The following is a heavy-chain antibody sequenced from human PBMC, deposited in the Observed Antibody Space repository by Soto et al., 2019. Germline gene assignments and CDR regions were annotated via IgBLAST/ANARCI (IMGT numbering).Heavy chain of an antibody. CDR3: ARLNYHYVWGSYRYLFDY. CDR2: IIPIFGTA. V-gene: IGHV1-69*12. Sequence: QVQLVQSGAEVKKPGSSVKVSCKASGGTFSSYAISWVRQAPGQGLEWMGGIIPIFGTANYAQKFQGRVTITGEQSPSIAYMELSSLSTEDTAVYYCARLNYHYVWGSYRYLFDYWGQGNLVTGFS. J-gene: IGHJ4*02. CDR1: GGTFSSYA. D-gene: IGHD3-16*02.